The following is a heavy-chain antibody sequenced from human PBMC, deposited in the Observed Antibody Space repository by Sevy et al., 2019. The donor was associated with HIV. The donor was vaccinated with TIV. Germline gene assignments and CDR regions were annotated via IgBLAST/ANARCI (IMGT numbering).Heavy chain of an antibody. CDR3: ARGRRGGDRYYYYYYMDV. CDR2: ISSSSSTI. V-gene: IGHV3-48*02. CDR1: GFTFSSYS. Sequence: GGSLRLSCAASGFTFSSYSMNWVRQAPGKGLEWVSYISSSSSTIYYADSVKGRFTISRDNAKNSLYLQMNSLRDEDTAVYYCARGRRGGDRYYYYYYMDVWGKGPTVTVSS. D-gene: IGHD2-21*02. J-gene: IGHJ6*03.